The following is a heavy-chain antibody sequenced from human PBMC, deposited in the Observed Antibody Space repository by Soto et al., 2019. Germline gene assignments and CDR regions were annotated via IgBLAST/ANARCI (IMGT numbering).Heavy chain of an antibody. CDR1: GGSISGDYW. CDR2: IFHSGST. CDR3: ARGDSGSYLREGLGYYYVMDI. V-gene: IGHV4-4*02. J-gene: IGHJ6*02. Sequence: QVRLQESGPGLVKPSGTLSLACVVSGGSISGDYWWTWVRQSPWKGLEWLGEIFHSGSTNSNPSLKTRVTLSVDKSKREFSLSLTSVTAADTAVYYCARGDSGSYLREGLGYYYVMDIWGQGTTVTVSS. D-gene: IGHD1-26*01.